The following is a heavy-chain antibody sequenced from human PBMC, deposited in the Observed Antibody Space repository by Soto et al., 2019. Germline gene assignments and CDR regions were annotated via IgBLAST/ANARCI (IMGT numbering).Heavy chain of an antibody. CDR2: ISAHNGNT. Sequence: QVHLVQSGAEVKKPGASVKVSCKGSGYTFTTYGITCVRQAPGQGLEWMGWISAHNGNTNYAQKLQGRVTVTRDTSTSTAYMELWSLRSDDTAVYYCARGRYGDYWGQGALVTVSS. CDR1: GYTFTTYG. V-gene: IGHV1-18*01. J-gene: IGHJ4*02. D-gene: IGHD1-1*01. CDR3: ARGRYGDY.